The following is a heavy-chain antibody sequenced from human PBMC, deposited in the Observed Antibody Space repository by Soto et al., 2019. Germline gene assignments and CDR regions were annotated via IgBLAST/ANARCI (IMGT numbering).Heavy chain of an antibody. D-gene: IGHD6-19*01. CDR3: ATEPHAVVGLTYYYYGMDV. J-gene: IGHJ6*02. CDR2: IIPIFGTA. Sequence: QVQLVQSGAEVKKPGSSVKVSCKASGGTFSSYAISWVRQAPGQGLEWMGGIIPIFGTANYAQKFQGRVTITADKSTSTAYMELSSLRSEDTAVYYCATEPHAVVGLTYYYYGMDVWGQGTTVTVSS. CDR1: GGTFSSYA. V-gene: IGHV1-69*06.